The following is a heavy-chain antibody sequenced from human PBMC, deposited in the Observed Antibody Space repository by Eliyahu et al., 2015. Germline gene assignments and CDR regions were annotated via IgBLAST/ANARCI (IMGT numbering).Heavy chain of an antibody. Sequence: EVQLXESGGGLVKPGGSLRLSCAASXFTXXTAWMXWVRQSPGKGLEWVGRIKSKTDGGTTDYAAXVKGRFTISRDDSKNTLYLQMNSLKTEDTAVYYCTTVPPSIVVVAFDYWGXGTLVTVSS. V-gene: IGHV3-15*01. CDR1: XFTXXTAW. CDR3: TTVPPSIVVVAFDY. J-gene: IGHJ4*02. D-gene: IGHD3-22*01. CDR2: IKSKTDGGTT.